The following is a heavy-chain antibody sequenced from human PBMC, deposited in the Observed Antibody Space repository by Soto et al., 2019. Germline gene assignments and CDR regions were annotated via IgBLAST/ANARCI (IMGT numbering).Heavy chain of an antibody. CDR3: ARDVKLGAISYFLLDA. CDR2: INNDGSTT. Sequence: EVLLVESGGGLVQPGGSLRLSCATSGFTFNTYWMHWVRQAPGKGPVWFSRINNDGSTTTYADCVKGRFTISRDNAKNSIYLQMPCQTAEDTAVYYGARDVKLGAISYFLLDAGGLGTTVT. CDR1: GFTFNTYW. V-gene: IGHV3-74*03. D-gene: IGHD3-3*01. J-gene: IGHJ6*02.